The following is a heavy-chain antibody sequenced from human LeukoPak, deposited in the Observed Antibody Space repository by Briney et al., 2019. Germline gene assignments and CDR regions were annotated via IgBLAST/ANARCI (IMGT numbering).Heavy chain of an antibody. V-gene: IGHV3-74*01. Sequence: GGSLRLSCVASGFTFSRHWMHWVRQAPGKGLMWVSGIRSDGSDTSYADYVKGRFTISRDNAKNTLYLQMNSLRVEDTAMYYCARLDSMATTYYYYGMDVWGQGTTVTVSS. CDR1: GFTFSRHW. CDR2: IRSDGSDT. CDR3: ARLDSMATTYYYYGMDV. J-gene: IGHJ6*02. D-gene: IGHD5-24*01.